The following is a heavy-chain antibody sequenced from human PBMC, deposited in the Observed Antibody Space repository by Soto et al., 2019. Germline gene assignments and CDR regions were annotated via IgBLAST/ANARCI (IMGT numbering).Heavy chain of an antibody. CDR1: GGSISGYY. V-gene: IGHV4-59*01. D-gene: IGHD6-6*01. Sequence: SETLSLTCTVSGGSISGYYWSWIWQFTGKDLQWIGYRDYSGNTNYTPSLKGRVTMSLDTSKNQFSLRVTSVTAADTALYSCARGFALSARGMDGWGQGTTVTVSS. CDR3: ARGFALSARGMDG. J-gene: IGHJ6*02. CDR2: RDYSGNT.